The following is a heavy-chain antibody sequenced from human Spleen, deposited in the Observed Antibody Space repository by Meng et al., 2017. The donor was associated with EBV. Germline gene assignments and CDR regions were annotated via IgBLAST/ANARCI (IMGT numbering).Heavy chain of an antibody. J-gene: IGHJ4*02. CDR2: ITPDGGRT. V-gene: IGHV3-74*01. Sequence: EVQLVESGVDLVRPGGSLRLTCAASGFSFSAYWMHWVRQLPGQGLVWVARITPDGGRTDYADSVKGRFTISRDNANNILYLHMNSLGVEDTAIYYCSRDLMGPDDWWGQGTLVTVSS. CDR3: SRDLMGPDDW. CDR1: GFSFSAYW. D-gene: IGHD1-26*01.